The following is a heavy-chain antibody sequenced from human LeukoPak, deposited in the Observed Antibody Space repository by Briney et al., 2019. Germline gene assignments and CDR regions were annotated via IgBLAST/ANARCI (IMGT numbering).Heavy chain of an antibody. CDR3: ARDARQNSFDY. J-gene: IGHJ4*02. Sequence: PGRSLRLSCEASGFTFSHFAMRWVRQAPNKGLEWVAVISKDGRNKYYSDSVKGRFTFSRDNSKNTLYLQLNSLRAEDAAVYYCARDARQNSFDYWGQGTLVTVSS. CDR1: GFTFSHFA. V-gene: IGHV3-30*03. CDR2: ISKDGRNK.